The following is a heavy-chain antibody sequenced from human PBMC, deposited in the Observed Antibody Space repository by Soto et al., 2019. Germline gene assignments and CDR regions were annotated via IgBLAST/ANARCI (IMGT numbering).Heavy chain of an antibody. Sequence: RGESLKISCKGSGYSFTSYWIGWVRQMPGKGLEWMGTIYPGDSETTYSPSFQGQVTISADKSIRTAHLQWTSLKPSDTAMYYCARLDSSGHSLVDYCHQGPLGTVST. D-gene: IGHD3-22*01. CDR1: GYSFTSYW. CDR2: IYPGDSET. V-gene: IGHV5-51*01. J-gene: IGHJ4*02. CDR3: ARLDSSGHSLVDY.